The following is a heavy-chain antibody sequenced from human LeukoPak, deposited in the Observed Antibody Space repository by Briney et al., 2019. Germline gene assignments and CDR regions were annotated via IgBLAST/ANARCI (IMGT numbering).Heavy chain of an antibody. D-gene: IGHD3-16*01. CDR1: GFTFSSYS. J-gene: IGHJ4*02. Sequence: GGSLRLSCAASGFTFSSYSMTWVRQAPGKGLEWASHISSLSGTTYYADSVRGRFTISRDNAKNSLYLQMDSLRDEDTAVYYCARDRGDASRPRGRFDYWGQGTLVTVSS. CDR3: ARDRGDASRPRGRFDY. V-gene: IGHV3-48*02. CDR2: ISSLSGTT.